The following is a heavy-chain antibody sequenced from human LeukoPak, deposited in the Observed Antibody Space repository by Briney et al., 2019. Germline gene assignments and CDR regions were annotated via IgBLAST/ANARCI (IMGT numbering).Heavy chain of an antibody. J-gene: IGHJ4*02. Sequence: GGSLRLSCAASGFTFSSYSMNWVRQAPGKGLEWVSSISSSSSYIYYADSVKGRFTISRDNAKNSLYLQMNSLRAEDTAVYYCAKDGVVDIVATLIYWGQGTLVTVSS. CDR1: GFTFSSYS. V-gene: IGHV3-21*01. CDR2: ISSSSSYI. CDR3: AKDGVVDIVATLIY. D-gene: IGHD5-12*01.